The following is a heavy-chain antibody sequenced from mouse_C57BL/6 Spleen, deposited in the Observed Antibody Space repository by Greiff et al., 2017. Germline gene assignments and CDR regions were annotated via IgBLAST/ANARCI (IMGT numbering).Heavy chain of an antibody. CDR1: GFSFNTYA. D-gene: IGHD4-1*01. Sequence: EVQGVESGGGLVQPKGSLKLSCAASGFSFNTYAMNWVRQAPGKGLEWVARIRSKSNNYATYYADSVKDRFTISRDDSESMLYLQMNNLKTEDTAMYYCVSQNWDWYFDVWGTGTTVTVSS. CDR2: IRSKSNNYAT. CDR3: VSQNWDWYFDV. V-gene: IGHV10-1*01. J-gene: IGHJ1*03.